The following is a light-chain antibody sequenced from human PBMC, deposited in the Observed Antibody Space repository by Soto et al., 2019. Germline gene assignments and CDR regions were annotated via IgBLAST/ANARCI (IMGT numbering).Light chain of an antibody. CDR1: SSDVGGYNY. J-gene: IGLJ1*01. V-gene: IGLV2-14*01. CDR2: DVS. Sequence: QSALTQPASVSGSPGQSITISCTGTSSDVGGYNYVSWYQQHPGKAPKLMIYDVSNRPSGVSNRFSGSKSGNTASLTISGLQAEDEADYYCSSYTSSSTLGHVFGTGPSSPS. CDR3: SSYTSSSTLGHV.